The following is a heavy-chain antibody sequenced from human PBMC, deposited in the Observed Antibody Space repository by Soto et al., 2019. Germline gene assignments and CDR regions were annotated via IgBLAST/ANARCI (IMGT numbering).Heavy chain of an antibody. Sequence: PGGSWRPSGNCSGFGFVELVMTWFRKAPGKGLEWVGFIRNTPYGGTTDYAASVRGRFTISRDDSESIAYLQMNSLKTEDSGVYYCSRGSFGYYGPWGPGTLVTVSS. V-gene: IGHV3-49*03. CDR3: SRGSFGYYGP. J-gene: IGHJ5*02. D-gene: IGHD2-2*03. CDR2: IRNTPYGGTT. CDR1: GFGFVELV.